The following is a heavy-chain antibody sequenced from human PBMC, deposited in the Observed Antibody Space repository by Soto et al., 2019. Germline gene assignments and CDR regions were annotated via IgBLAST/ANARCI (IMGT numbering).Heavy chain of an antibody. CDR2: TIPAIDLI. Sequence: QVQPVQSGAEVKKPGASVKVSCKASAGTFDTYSIMWVRQAPGQGLEWMGRTIPAIDLINYAQKFQGRFTITVDKSTTTVYMELRSLRYEDTAIYYCARTGSFDYWGQGTLVTVSS. J-gene: IGHJ4*02. D-gene: IGHD3-10*01. V-gene: IGHV1-69*02. CDR1: AGTFDTYS. CDR3: ARTGSFDY.